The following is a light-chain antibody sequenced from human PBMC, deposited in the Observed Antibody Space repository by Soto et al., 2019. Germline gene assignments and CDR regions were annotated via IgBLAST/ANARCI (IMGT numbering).Light chain of an antibody. J-gene: IGKJ5*01. CDR3: QQYNNWRT. CDR2: GAS. Sequence: EIEMTQSPATLSVSPGERATLSCRASQSVSSNLAWYQQKPGQAPRLLIYGASTRATGIPARFSGSGSGTEFTLTISSLQSEDFAVYYCQQYNNWRTFGQGTRLEIK. V-gene: IGKV3-15*01. CDR1: QSVSSN.